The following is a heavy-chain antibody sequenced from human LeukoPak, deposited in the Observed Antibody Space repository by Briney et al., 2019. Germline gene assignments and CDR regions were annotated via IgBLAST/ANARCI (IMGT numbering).Heavy chain of an antibody. CDR2: ISWNSGSI. Sequence: QPGRSLRLSCAASGFTFDDYAMHWVRQAPGKGLEWVSGISWNSGSIGYADSVKGRFTISRDNAKNSLYLQMNSLRAEDTALYYCAKDMGSTGYSYGHGFDYWGQGTLVTVSS. CDR1: GFTFDDYA. D-gene: IGHD5-18*01. CDR3: AKDMGSTGYSYGHGFDY. J-gene: IGHJ4*02. V-gene: IGHV3-9*01.